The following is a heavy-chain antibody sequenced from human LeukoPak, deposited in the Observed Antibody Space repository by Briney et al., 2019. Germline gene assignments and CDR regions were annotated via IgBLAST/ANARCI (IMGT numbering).Heavy chain of an antibody. CDR1: GYTFTSYA. CDR3: ARGDGYNLYYFDY. D-gene: IGHD5-24*01. V-gene: IGHV1-3*01. Sequence: ASVKVSCKASGYTFTSYAMHWVRQAPGQRLEWMGWINAGNGNTKYSQKFQGRVTITRDTSASTAYMELSSLRSEDTAVYYCARGDGYNLYYFDYWGQGTLVTVSS. J-gene: IGHJ4*02. CDR2: INAGNGNT.